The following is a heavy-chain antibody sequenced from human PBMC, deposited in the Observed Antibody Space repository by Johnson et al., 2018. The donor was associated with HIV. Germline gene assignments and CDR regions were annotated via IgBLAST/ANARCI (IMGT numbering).Heavy chain of an antibody. CDR2: IRYDGNIK. D-gene: IGHD5-18*01. V-gene: IGHV3-33*08. J-gene: IGHJ3*02. CDR1: GFTFSSYG. Sequence: QVQLVESGGGVVQPGRSLRLSCAASGFTFSSYGMHWVRQAPGKGLEWVAFIRYDGNIKYYADSVRGRFTISRDNSKNTLYLQMHSLRAEDTAFYYCARLPSGYSRDAFDIWGQGTMVTVS. CDR3: ARLPSGYSRDAFDI.